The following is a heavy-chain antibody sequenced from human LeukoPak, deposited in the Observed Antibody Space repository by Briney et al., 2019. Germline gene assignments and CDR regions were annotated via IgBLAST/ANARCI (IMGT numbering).Heavy chain of an antibody. J-gene: IGHJ4*02. Sequence: GGSLRLSCAASGFTFSSYSMNWVRQAPGKGLEWVSHIGGSGTTIYYADSVKGRFSISRDNAKKLLYLQMSNLRAEDTAVYYCAKGNSGYCSSTSCVVGFDYWGQGTLVTVSS. D-gene: IGHD2-2*01. CDR3: AKGNSGYCSSTSCVVGFDY. CDR2: IGGSGTTI. CDR1: GFTFSSYS. V-gene: IGHV3-48*01.